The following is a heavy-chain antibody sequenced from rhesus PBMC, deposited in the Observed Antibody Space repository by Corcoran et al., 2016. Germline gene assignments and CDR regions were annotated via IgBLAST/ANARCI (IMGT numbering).Heavy chain of an antibody. V-gene: IGHV1-156*01. CDR1: GSNFTELS. CDR2: VDPVYSEI. Sequence: EVQLVQSGAEVKKPGASVKVSCKVSGSNFTELSMHWVRQAPGKGLEWMGGVDPVYSEIIHAEKFQGRVTMTEDTSTDTAYMGLSSLRSEDTAVYYCARGTPFDYWGQGVLVTVSS. J-gene: IGHJ4*01. CDR3: ARGTPFDY.